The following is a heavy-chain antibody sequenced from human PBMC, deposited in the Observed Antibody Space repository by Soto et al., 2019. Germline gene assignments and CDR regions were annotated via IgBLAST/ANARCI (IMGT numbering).Heavy chain of an antibody. D-gene: IGHD6-13*01. CDR1: GFTCSSYW. V-gene: IGHV3-7*04. Sequence: EVQLVESGGGLVQPGGSLRLSCAASGFTCSSYWMSWVRQAQGKGLEWVANIKQDGSEKYYVDSVKGRFTISRDNAKNSLYLQMNSLRAEDTAVYYCARDLSSSWYNVAWGQGTLVTVSS. J-gene: IGHJ5*02. CDR3: ARDLSSSWYNVA. CDR2: IKQDGSEK.